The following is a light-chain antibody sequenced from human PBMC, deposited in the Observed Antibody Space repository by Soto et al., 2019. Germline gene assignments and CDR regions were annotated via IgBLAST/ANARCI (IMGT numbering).Light chain of an antibody. CDR2: DVS. Sequence: QSALTQPASVSGSRGQSITISCTGTSSDIGGYNYVSWYQQLPGKVPKLIIYDVSNRPSGVSDRFSGSKSGNAASLTISGLQAEDEADYYCSSYTSTSTLYVFGTGTNVTVL. V-gene: IGLV2-14*03. CDR3: SSYTSTSTLYV. CDR1: SSDIGGYNY. J-gene: IGLJ1*01.